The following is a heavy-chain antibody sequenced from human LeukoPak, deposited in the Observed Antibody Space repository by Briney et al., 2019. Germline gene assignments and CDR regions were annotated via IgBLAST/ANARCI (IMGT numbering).Heavy chain of an antibody. V-gene: IGHV3-23*01. D-gene: IGHD3-3*01. Sequence: PGGSLRLSCAASGFTFSSYAMSWVRPAPGKGLEWVSIVSSSGGSTYYADSVEGRFTISRDNSKNTLYLEMNSLRAEDTAKYYCAKVLDFWSGYWRYYMDVWGKGTTVTVSS. CDR3: AKVLDFWSGYWRYYMDV. CDR1: GFTFSSYA. J-gene: IGHJ6*03. CDR2: VSSSGGST.